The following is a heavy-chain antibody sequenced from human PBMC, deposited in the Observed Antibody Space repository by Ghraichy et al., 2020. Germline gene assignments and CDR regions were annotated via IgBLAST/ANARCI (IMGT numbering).Heavy chain of an antibody. Sequence: GSLSLTCTVSGGSISSTSYYWGWIRQPPGKGLEWIGSIYYSGSTYYNPSLKSRVTISVDTSKNQFSLKLSSVTAADTAVYYCARVFGSSGYYYFPFDYWGQGTLVTVSS. J-gene: IGHJ4*02. CDR1: GGSISSTSYY. CDR2: IYYSGST. V-gene: IGHV4-39*07. CDR3: ARVFGSSGYYYFPFDY. D-gene: IGHD3-22*01.